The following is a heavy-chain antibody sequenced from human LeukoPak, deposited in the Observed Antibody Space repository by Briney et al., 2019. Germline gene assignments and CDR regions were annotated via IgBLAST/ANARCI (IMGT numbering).Heavy chain of an antibody. CDR2: IYYSGST. V-gene: IGHV4-39*01. D-gene: IGHD6-13*01. Sequence: SETLSLTCTVSRGSISSSSYYWGWIRQPPGKGLEWIGSIYYSGSTYYNPSLKSRVTISVDTSKNQFSLKLSSVTAADTAVYYCARRAREGYYFDYWGQGTLVTVSS. CDR1: RGSISSSSYY. CDR3: ARRAREGYYFDY. J-gene: IGHJ4*02.